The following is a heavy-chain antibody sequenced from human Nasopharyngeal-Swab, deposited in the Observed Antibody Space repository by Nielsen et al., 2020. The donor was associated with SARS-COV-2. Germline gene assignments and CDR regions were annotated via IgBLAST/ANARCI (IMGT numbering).Heavy chain of an antibody. CDR1: GFTFSNYW. CDR2: IKQDESEK. J-gene: IGHJ4*02. D-gene: IGHD3-22*01. Sequence: GVLKISCAVSGFTFSNYWMSWVRQAPGKGLEWVANIKQDESEKSYVDSVKGRFTISRDNAKNSLSLQMSSLRDEDTAVYYCARHYDSSGYYLTYFDYWGQGTLVTVSS. CDR3: ARHYDSSGYYLTYFDY. V-gene: IGHV3-7*01.